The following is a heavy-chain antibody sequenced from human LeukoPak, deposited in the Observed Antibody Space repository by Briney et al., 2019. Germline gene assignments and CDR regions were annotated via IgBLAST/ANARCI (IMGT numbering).Heavy chain of an antibody. V-gene: IGHV3-30*03. CDR3: ARPYYDSSGYYYDELNYFDY. CDR1: GFTFSSYG. D-gene: IGHD3-22*01. Sequence: GRSLRLSCAASGFTFSSYGMHWVRQAPGKGLEWVAVISYDGSNKYYADSVKGRFTISRDNSKNTLYLQMNSLRAEDTAVYYCARPYYDSSGYYYDELNYFDYWGQGTLVTVSS. CDR2: ISYDGSNK. J-gene: IGHJ4*02.